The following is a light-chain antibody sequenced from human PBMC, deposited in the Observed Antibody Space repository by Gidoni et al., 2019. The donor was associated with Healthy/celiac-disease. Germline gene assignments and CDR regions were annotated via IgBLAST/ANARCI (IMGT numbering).Light chain of an antibody. CDR2: WAS. Sequence: DIVMTQSPDPLAVSLGERATINCKSTQSVLYSSNNKNYLAWYQQKPGQPPKLLIYWASTRESGVPDRFSGSGSGTDFTLTISSLQAEDVAVYYCQQYYSTPQTFXGXTKVEIK. CDR1: QSVLYSSNNKNY. V-gene: IGKV4-1*01. J-gene: IGKJ4*01. CDR3: QQYYSTPQT.